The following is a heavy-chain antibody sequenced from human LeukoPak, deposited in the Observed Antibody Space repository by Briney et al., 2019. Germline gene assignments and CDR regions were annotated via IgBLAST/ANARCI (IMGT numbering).Heavy chain of an antibody. CDR1: GASTSNYY. CDR2: LDSSGNT. Sequence: SETLSLTCTVSGASTSNYYWSWIRQPAGKGLEWIGRLDSSGNTNYNPSLQSRVTMSVDTSKNQLSLKLRSVTAADTAVYYCARDILDPLSVRYYYYTDVWGKGTTVTVSS. V-gene: IGHV4-4*07. J-gene: IGHJ6*03. CDR3: ARDILDPLSVRYYYYTDV. D-gene: IGHD2/OR15-2a*01.